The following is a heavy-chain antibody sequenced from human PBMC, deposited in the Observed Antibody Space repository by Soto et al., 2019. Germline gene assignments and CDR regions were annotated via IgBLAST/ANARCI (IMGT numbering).Heavy chain of an antibody. V-gene: IGHV4-4*02. CDR1: GGSISSSNW. CDR3: ARDTPCSGGSCYLFDY. CDR2: IYHSGST. J-gene: IGHJ4*02. D-gene: IGHD2-15*01. Sequence: GTLSLTCAVSGGSISSSNWWSWVRQPPGKGLEWIGEIYHSGSTNYNPSLKSRVTISVDKSKNQFSLKLSSVTAADTAVYYCARDTPCSGGSCYLFDYWGQGTLVTVSS.